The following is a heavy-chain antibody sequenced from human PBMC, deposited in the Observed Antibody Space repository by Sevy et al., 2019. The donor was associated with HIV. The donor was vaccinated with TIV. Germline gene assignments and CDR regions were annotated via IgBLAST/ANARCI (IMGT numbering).Heavy chain of an antibody. CDR1: GFTFNIYS. CDR2: ISGSSSYR. CDR3: ATGTIYCGPVAVAFDF. V-gene: IGHV3-21*01. Sequence: GGSLRLSCAASGFTFNIYSMNWFRQAPGKGLEWVASISGSSSYRYYADSVKGRLTLSRDNAKNSVYLQMHSLRVEDTAVYYCATGTIYCGPVAVAFDFWGQGTLVTVSS. J-gene: IGHJ4*02. D-gene: IGHD6-19*01.